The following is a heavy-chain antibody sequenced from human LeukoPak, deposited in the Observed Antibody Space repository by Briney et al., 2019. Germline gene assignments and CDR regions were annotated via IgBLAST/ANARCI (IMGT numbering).Heavy chain of an antibody. CDR3: ARAPRLRGVRASDAFDI. V-gene: IGHV1-2*02. J-gene: IGHJ3*02. CDR2: INPNSGRT. Sequence: ASVKVSCKASGYTFTVYYMHWVRQAPGQGLEWMGWINPNSGRTNYAQKFQGRVTITGDTSISTAYMALSGLRSDDAAVYYCARAPRLRGVRASDAFDIRGQGTMVTV. D-gene: IGHD3-10*01. CDR1: GYTFTVYY.